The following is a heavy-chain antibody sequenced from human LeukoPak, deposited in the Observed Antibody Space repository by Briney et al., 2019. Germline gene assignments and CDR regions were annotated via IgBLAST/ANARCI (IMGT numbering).Heavy chain of an antibody. J-gene: IGHJ4*02. V-gene: IGHV1-46*01. Sequence: ASVKVSCKASGYTFTGYYMHWVRQAPGQGLEWMGIINPSGGSTSYAQKFQGRVTMTRDTSTSTVYMELRSLRSEDTAVYYCARGKGTYDSSGYYYFVGNYWGQGTLVTVSS. CDR1: GYTFTGYY. CDR2: INPSGGST. D-gene: IGHD3-22*01. CDR3: ARGKGTYDSSGYYYFVGNY.